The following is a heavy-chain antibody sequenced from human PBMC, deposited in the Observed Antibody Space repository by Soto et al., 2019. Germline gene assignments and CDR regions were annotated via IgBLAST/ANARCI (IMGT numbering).Heavy chain of an antibody. D-gene: IGHD3-10*01. V-gene: IGHV4-39*01. CDR3: ARSSPYYGSGTRSPDFDY. Sequence: QLQLQESGPGLVKPSETLSLTCTVSGGSISSSSYYWGWIRQPPGKGLEWIGSIYYSGSTYYNPSLKSRVTISVDTSKNQFSLKLNSVTASDTAVYYCARSSPYYGSGTRSPDFDYWGQGTLVTVSS. CDR1: GGSISSSSYY. CDR2: IYYSGST. J-gene: IGHJ4*02.